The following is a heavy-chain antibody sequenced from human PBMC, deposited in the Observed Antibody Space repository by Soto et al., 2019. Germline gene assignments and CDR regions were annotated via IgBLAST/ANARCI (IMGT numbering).Heavy chain of an antibody. J-gene: IGHJ6*02. CDR1: GYSFTSYW. V-gene: IGHV5-10-1*01. Sequence: ESLKISCKGSGYSFTSYWISWVRQMPGKGLEWMGRIDPSDSYTNYSPSFQGHVTISADKSISTAYLQWSSLKASDTAMYYCAREGRIAAAGLPYYYYGMDVWGQGTTVTVSS. CDR2: IDPSDSYT. CDR3: AREGRIAAAGLPYYYYGMDV. D-gene: IGHD6-13*01.